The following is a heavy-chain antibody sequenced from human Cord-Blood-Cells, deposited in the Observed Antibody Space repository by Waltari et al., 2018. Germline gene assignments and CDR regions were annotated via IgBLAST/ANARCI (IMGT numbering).Heavy chain of an antibody. Sequence: EVQLVESGGGLVKPGGSLRLSCAASGFTFSSYSMNWVRQAPGKGLGWVSSISSSSSYISDADTVKGRFTISRDNAKNSLYLQMNSLRAEDTAVYYCAREVRNYYGSGSYFMPDAFDIWGQGTMVTVSS. J-gene: IGHJ3*02. V-gene: IGHV3-21*01. CDR2: ISSSSSYI. D-gene: IGHD3-10*01. CDR3: AREVRNYYGSGSYFMPDAFDI. CDR1: GFTFSSYS.